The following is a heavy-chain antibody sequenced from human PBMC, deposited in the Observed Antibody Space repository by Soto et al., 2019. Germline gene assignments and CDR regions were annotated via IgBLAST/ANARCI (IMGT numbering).Heavy chain of an antibody. Sequence: PXESLRLSCAASGFTFSTYCMTWFRQAPGKGLEWVADMNQDVGEKYYVDAVKGRFTISRDNAKTSLYLQMNSLRVEDTAVYYCARVHCSHSNCYNLYYGRDVWGQGTTVTVSS. CDR1: GFTFSTYC. J-gene: IGHJ6*02. D-gene: IGHD2-2*02. V-gene: IGHV3-7*04. CDR3: ARVHCSHSNCYNLYYGRDV. CDR2: MNQDVGEK.